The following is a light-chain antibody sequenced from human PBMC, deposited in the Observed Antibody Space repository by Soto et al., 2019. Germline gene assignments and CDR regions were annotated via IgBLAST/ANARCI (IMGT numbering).Light chain of an antibody. CDR3: QQYGTTPWT. J-gene: IGKJ1*01. V-gene: IGKV3-20*01. CDR1: QSVSSTY. Sequence: EIVLTQSPGTLSLSPGERATLSCRASQSVSSTYVAWYQQKSGQAPRLLIYGASSRATGIPDRFSGSGAGTDFTLTISRLEPEDFAVYYCQQYGTTPWTFGQGTKVDIK. CDR2: GAS.